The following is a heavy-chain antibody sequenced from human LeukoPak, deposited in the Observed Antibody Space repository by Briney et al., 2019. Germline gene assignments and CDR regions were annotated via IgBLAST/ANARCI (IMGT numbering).Heavy chain of an antibody. Sequence: PSETLSLTCTVAGDSFTGTNHHWGWIRQHPGKGLEWIGSIYYSGSTYYNPSLKSRVTISVDTSKNQFSLKLSSVTAADTAVYYCARDSMVDGMDVWGQGTTVTVSS. CDR3: ARDSMVDGMDV. J-gene: IGHJ6*02. V-gene: IGHV4-31*03. CDR2: IYYSGST. CDR1: GDSFTGTNHH. D-gene: IGHD3-10*01.